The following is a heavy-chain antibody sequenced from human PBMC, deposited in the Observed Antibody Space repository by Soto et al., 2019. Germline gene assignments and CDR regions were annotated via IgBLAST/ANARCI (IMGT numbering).Heavy chain of an antibody. CDR2: IYYSGST. V-gene: IGHV4-39*01. Sequence: QLQLQESGPGLVKPSETLSLTCTVSGGSISSSSYYWGWIRQPPGKGLEWIGSIYYSGSTYYNPSLKSRVTISVDTSKNQFSLKLSSVTAADTAVYYCARHSTGRVGDILKNVAFDIWGQGTMVTVSS. D-gene: IGHD3-9*01. CDR1: GGSISSSSYY. J-gene: IGHJ3*02. CDR3: ARHSTGRVGDILKNVAFDI.